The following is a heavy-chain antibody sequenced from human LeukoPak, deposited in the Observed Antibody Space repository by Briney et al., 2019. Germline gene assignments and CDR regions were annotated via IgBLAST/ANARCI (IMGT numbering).Heavy chain of an antibody. J-gene: IGHJ4*02. Sequence: ASVKVSCKASGYTFTSYYMHWVRQAPGQGLEWMGIINPSGGSTSYAQKFQGRVTMTRDTSISTAYMELSRLRSDDTAVYYCARAGGTIFGVVTKRFDYWGQGTLVTVSS. CDR1: GYTFTSYY. CDR2: INPSGGST. CDR3: ARAGGTIFGVVTKRFDY. V-gene: IGHV1-46*01. D-gene: IGHD3-3*01.